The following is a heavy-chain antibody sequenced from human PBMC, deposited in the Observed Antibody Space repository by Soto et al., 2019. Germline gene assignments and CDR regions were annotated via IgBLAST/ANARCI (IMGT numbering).Heavy chain of an antibody. CDR3: ARDTREITRVRGVIPYYIYHMDV. D-gene: IGHD3-10*01. CDR2: IIPAFGTP. Sequence: QVQLAQSGAEVKKRGSSVKVSCRVSGGTFNNYAISWVRQAPGEGLEWMGGIIPAFGTPKYAQRFQDRVTISADVYAATAYMELTSLRSDDTAVYYCARDTREITRVRGVIPYYIYHMDVWGPGTKVAVSS. J-gene: IGHJ6*02. V-gene: IGHV1-69*01. CDR1: GGTFNNYA.